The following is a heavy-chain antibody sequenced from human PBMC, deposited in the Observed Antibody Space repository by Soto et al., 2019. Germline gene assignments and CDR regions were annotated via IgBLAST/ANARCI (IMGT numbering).Heavy chain of an antibody. CDR2: IWYDGSNK. CDR1: GFTFSSYG. Sequence: GGSLRLSCAASGFTFSSYGMHWVRQAPGKGLEWVAVIWYDGSNKYYADSVKGRFTISRDNSKNTLYLQMNSLRAEDTAVYYCARNRDYDFWSGYFDSWGQGTLVTVSS. D-gene: IGHD3-3*01. CDR3: ARNRDYDFWSGYFDS. V-gene: IGHV3-33*01. J-gene: IGHJ4*02.